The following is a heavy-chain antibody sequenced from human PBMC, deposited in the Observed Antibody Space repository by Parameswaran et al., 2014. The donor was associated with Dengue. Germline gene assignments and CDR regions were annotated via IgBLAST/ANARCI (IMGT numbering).Heavy chain of an antibody. CDR2: IGTAGDT. V-gene: IGHV3-13*04. Sequence: GESLKISCAASGFTFSSYDMHWVRQATGKGLEWVSAIGTAGDTYYPGSVKGRFTISRENAKNSLYLQMNSLRAGDTAVYYCARVGEYSSSPYYDYWGQGTLVTVSS. CDR3: ARVGEYSSSPYYDY. CDR1: GFTFSSYD. J-gene: IGHJ4*02. D-gene: IGHD6-6*01.